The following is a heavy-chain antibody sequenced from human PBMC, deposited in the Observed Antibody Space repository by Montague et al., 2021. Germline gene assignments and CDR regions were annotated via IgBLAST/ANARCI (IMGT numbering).Heavy chain of an antibody. CDR2: FYYNGST. CDR3: ARSLYCKGGSCYSGFDP. J-gene: IGHJ5*02. V-gene: IGHV4-39*01. CDR1: GGSISTTSYY. Sequence: SETRSLTYTVSGGSISTTSYYWGWIRQPPGKGLEFIGVFYYNGSTYHNPSLKSRVTVSIDTSKNQFSLKLSSVTAADTAVYYCARSLYCKGGSCYSGFDPWGQGTLVTVSS. D-gene: IGHD2-15*01.